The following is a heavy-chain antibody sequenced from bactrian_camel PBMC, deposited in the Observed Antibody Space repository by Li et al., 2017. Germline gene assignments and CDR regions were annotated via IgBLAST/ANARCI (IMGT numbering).Heavy chain of an antibody. J-gene: IGHJ4*01. CDR2: IMVLGATT. V-gene: IGHV3S6*01. D-gene: IGHD4*01. CDR3: AADTLFLPTTSMTCDYNH. Sequence: VQLVESGGGSVQTGGSLTLSCAPSGLSVSDFSMTWFRQAPGEQREGVASIMVLGATTYYADSVKGRFTISTYNAKNTLHLHLGSLKPEDTAMYYCAADTLFLPTTSMTCDYNHWGQGTQVTVS. CDR1: GLSVSDFS.